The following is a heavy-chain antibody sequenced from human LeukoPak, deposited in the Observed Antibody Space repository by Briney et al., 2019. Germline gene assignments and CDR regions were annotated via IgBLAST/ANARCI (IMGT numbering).Heavy chain of an antibody. CDR2: IIPIFGTA. CDR3: ARVVDRYYDILTGNTGMDV. D-gene: IGHD3-9*01. J-gene: IGHJ6*02. CDR1: GGTFSSYA. Sequence: SVKVSCKASGGTFSSYAISWVRQAPGQGLEWMGGIIPIFGTANYAQKFQGRVTITADESTSTAYMELSSLRSEDTAVYYCARVVDRYYDILTGNTGMDVWGQGTTVTVSS. V-gene: IGHV1-69*13.